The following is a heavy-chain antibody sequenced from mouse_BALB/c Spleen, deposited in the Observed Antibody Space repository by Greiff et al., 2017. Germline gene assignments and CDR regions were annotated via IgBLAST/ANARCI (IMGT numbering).Heavy chain of an antibody. V-gene: IGHV1-5*01. CDR3: SGYGYKWYFDV. J-gene: IGHJ1*01. CDR1: GYSFTSYW. Sequence: EVQLQQSGTVLARPGASVKMSCKASGYSFTSYWMHWVKQRPGQGLEWIGAIYPGNSDTSYNQKFKGKAKLTAVTSASTAYMELSSLTNEDSAVYYCSGYGYKWYFDVWGAGTTVTVSS. D-gene: IGHD1-2*01. CDR2: IYPGNSDT.